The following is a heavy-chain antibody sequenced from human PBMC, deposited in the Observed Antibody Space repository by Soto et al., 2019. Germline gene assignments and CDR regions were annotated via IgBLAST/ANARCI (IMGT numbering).Heavy chain of an antibody. V-gene: IGHV1-69*06. CDR1: GGTFSSYA. J-gene: IGHJ4*02. CDR2: IIPIFGTA. D-gene: IGHD6-6*01. CDR3: ARMGIAARLAYFDY. Sequence: SVKVSGEASGGTFSSYAISWVRQAPGQGLEWMGGIIPIFGTANYAQKFQGRVTITADKSTSTAYMELSSLRSEDTAVYYCARMGIAARLAYFDYWGQGTLVTVSS.